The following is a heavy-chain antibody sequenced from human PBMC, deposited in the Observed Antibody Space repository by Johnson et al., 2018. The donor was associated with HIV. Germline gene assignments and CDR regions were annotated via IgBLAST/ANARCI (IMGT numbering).Heavy chain of an antibody. V-gene: IGHV3-30*02. CDR2: IRYDGKDK. Sequence: QMQLVESGGGVVQPGGSLRLSCAASGFTFSNYGMHWVSQAPGKGLEWVAFIRYDGKDKYYADSVHGRFTISRDNSKNTLYLQMNSLTPEDTAVYYCARDSPTGTTKGYAFDIWGQGTMVTVSS. J-gene: IGHJ3*02. CDR3: ARDSPTGTTKGYAFDI. D-gene: IGHD1-7*01. CDR1: GFTFSNYG.